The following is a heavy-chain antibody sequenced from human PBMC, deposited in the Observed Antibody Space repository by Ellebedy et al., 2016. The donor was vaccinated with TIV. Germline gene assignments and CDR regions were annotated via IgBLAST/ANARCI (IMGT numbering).Heavy chain of an antibody. D-gene: IGHD3-10*01. CDR1: GFTFSAYT. V-gene: IGHV3-23*01. J-gene: IGHJ4*02. CDR3: AKVASPLFYGSGSIVHFDG. Sequence: GESLKISXAASGFTFSAYTMTWVRQAPGMGLEWVSTVGVNNGDTFYADSVRGRFSISRDNSKNTAYLQMNSLGPEDTAVYFCAKVASPLFYGSGSIVHFDGWGKGTLVTVSS. CDR2: VGVNNGDT.